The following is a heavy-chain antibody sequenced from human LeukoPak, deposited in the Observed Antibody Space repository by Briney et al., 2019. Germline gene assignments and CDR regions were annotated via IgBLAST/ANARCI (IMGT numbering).Heavy chain of an antibody. CDR2: INAGNGNT. CDR1: GYTFTSYA. J-gene: IGHJ4*02. Sequence: ASVKVSCKASGYTFTSYAMHWVRQAPGQRLEWMGWINAGNGNTKYSQKFQGRVTITRDTSASTAYMELSSLGSEDTAVYYCAGVPSSSGWTFDYWGQGTLVTVSS. V-gene: IGHV1-3*01. D-gene: IGHD6-19*01. CDR3: AGVPSSSGWTFDY.